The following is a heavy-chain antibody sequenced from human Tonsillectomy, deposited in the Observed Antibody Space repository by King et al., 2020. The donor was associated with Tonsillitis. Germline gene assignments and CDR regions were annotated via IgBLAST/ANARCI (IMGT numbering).Heavy chain of an antibody. CDR1: GFTLSTFW. V-gene: IGHV3-7*03. Sequence: VQLVESGGGLVQPGGSLRLSCAASGFTLSTFWMKWARQAPGKGLEWVATIKQDGSETHYADSVNGRFTISRDNAENSLFLQMNSLRVEDTAVYYCVRGAGRYFDLWGRGALVTVSS. CDR3: VRGAGRYFDL. CDR2: IKQDGSET. D-gene: IGHD1-14*01. J-gene: IGHJ2*01.